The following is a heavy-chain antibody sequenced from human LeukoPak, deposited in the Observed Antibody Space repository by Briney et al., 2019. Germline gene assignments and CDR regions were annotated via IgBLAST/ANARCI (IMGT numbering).Heavy chain of an antibody. V-gene: IGHV4-30-4*01. CDR1: GGSISSGDYY. Sequence: PSQTLSLTCTVSGGSISSGDYYWSWIRQPPGQGLEWIGYIYYSGNTYYNPSLKSRVTISVATSKNQFSLKLSYVTAADTAGYYCARGGRRRLRSRAGYYFDYWGQGTLVTVSS. CDR2: IYYSGNT. J-gene: IGHJ4*02. CDR3: ARGGRRRLRSRAGYYFDY. D-gene: IGHD5-12*01.